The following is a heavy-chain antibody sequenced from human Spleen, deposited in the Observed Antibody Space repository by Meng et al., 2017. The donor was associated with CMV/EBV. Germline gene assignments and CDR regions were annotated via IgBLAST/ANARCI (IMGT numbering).Heavy chain of an antibody. CDR2: VSPYNGNT. Sequence: ASVKVSCKSSGYTFTTYSISWLRQAHGQGLEWMGWVSPYNGNTKYAQKVQARVTMTRNTSISTAYMELSSLRSEDTAVYYCARGRYCSSTSCYSFDYWGQGTLVTVSS. CDR3: ARGRYCSSTSCYSFDY. CDR1: GYTFTTYS. D-gene: IGHD2-2*01. V-gene: IGHV1-18*01. J-gene: IGHJ4*02.